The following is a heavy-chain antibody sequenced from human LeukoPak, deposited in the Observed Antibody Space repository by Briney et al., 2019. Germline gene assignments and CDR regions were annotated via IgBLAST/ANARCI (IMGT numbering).Heavy chain of an antibody. D-gene: IGHD2-21*02. CDR1: GFTFSNYW. J-gene: IGHJ4*02. V-gene: IGHV3-74*01. CDR2: INNAVTRT. CDR3: ARDQGLPDF. Sequence: PGGSLRLSCATSGFTFSNYWMHWVRQAPGKGLMWVSQINNAVTRTTYVDSVKGRFTISRDNAKNTVYLQLNNLRADDTALYFCARDQGLPDFWGQGTLVTVSS.